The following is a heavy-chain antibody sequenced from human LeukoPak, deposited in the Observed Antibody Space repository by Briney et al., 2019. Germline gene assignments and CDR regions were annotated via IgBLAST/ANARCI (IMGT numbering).Heavy chain of an antibody. Sequence: GGSLRLSCAASGFAFSDYSMIWVRQAPGRGLEWVSYISPGGNTIYYADSMKGRFTVSRDDAKNSLSLHMNSLRAEDTAVYYCARVRGPTVTTMYFDYWGQGTLVTVSS. CDR1: GFAFSDYS. CDR2: ISPGGNTI. D-gene: IGHD4-17*01. CDR3: ARVRGPTVTTMYFDY. J-gene: IGHJ4*02. V-gene: IGHV3-11*04.